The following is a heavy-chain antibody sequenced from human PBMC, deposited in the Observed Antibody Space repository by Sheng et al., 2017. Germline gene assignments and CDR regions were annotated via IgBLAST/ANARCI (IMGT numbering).Heavy chain of an antibody. CDR2: IIPIFGTA. D-gene: IGHD2-2*01. CDR3: AIHGNCSSTSCYYYYYYMDV. CDR1: GGTFSSYA. V-gene: IGHV1-69*05. J-gene: IGHJ6*03. Sequence: QVQLVQSGAEVKKPGSSVKVSCKASGGTFSSYAISWVRQAPGQGLEWMGGIIPIFGTANYAQKFQGRVTITTDESTSTAYMELSSLRSEDTAVYYCAIHGNCSSTSCYYYYYYMDVWGKGTTVTVSS.